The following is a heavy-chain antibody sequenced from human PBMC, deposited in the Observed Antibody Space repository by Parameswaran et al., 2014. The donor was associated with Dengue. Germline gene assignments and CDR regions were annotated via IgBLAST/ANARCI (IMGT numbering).Heavy chain of an antibody. D-gene: IGHD3-3*01. CDR2: ISGSGDST. Sequence: RWIRQPPGKGLEWVSAISGSGDSTYYADSVKGRFTISRDNSKNTLYLQMNSLRAEDTAVYYCAKDLQSHYDFWSGFDYWGQGTLVTVSS. J-gene: IGHJ4*02. V-gene: IGHV3-23*01. CDR3: AKDLQSHYDFWSGFDY.